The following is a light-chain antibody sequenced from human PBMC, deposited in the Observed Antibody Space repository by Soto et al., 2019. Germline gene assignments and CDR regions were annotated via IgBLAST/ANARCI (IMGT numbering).Light chain of an antibody. Sequence: QSALTQPASVSGSPGQSITISCTGTSSDVGGYNYVSWYQQHPGKAPKLMIYEVSNRPSGVSNRFSGSKSGNTASLTISGLQAEDEADYYCSSFKTGTTRVVFGGGTKLTVL. CDR2: EVS. J-gene: IGLJ2*01. V-gene: IGLV2-14*01. CDR3: SSFKTGTTRVV. CDR1: SSDVGGYNY.